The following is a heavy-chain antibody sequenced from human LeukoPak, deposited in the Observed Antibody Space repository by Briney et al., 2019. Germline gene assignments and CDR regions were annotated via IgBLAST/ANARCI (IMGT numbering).Heavy chain of an antibody. CDR1: GYNFTNYW. Sequence: GESLKISCKGSGYNFTNYWIGWVRQMPGKGLEWMGIIYPGDSDTRYSPSFQGQVTISADKSISTAYLQWSSLKASDTAMYYCARCSLAGSYYYYGMDVWGQGTTVTVSS. D-gene: IGHD1-1*01. V-gene: IGHV5-51*01. J-gene: IGHJ6*02. CDR3: ARCSLAGSYYYYGMDV. CDR2: IYPGDSDT.